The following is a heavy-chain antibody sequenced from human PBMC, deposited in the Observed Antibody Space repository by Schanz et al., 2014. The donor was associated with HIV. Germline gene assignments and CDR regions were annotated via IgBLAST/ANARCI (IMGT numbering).Heavy chain of an antibody. V-gene: IGHV4-31*01. CDR1: GGSISSGAYY. D-gene: IGHD6-19*01. CDR3: AKDFMDNNGWVYPLDP. CDR2: MHYSGSA. J-gene: IGHJ5*02. Sequence: QVQLQESGPGLVKPSQTLSLTCTVAGGSISSGAYYWNWIRQHPGKGLEWIGYMHYSGSAYYNPSLPSQSTISVDSSKNQFSLKLPSVTAADTAVYYCAKDFMDNNGWVYPLDPWGQGTLVTVSS.